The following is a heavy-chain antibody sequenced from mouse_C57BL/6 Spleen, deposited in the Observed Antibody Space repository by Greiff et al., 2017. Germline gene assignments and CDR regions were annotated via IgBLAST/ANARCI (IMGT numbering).Heavy chain of an antibody. Sequence: QVQLQQPGAELVRHGSSVKLSCKASGYTFTSYWMHWVKQRPIQGLEWIGNIDPSDSETHYNQKFKDKATLTVDKSSSTAYMQLSSLTSEDSAVYYCARSGDGSFAYWGQGTLVTVSA. CDR1: GYTFTSYW. CDR2: IDPSDSET. V-gene: IGHV1-52*01. D-gene: IGHD2-3*01. J-gene: IGHJ3*01. CDR3: ARSGDGSFAY.